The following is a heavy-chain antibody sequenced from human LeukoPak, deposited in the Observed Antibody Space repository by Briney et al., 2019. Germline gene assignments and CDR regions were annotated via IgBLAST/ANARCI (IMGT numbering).Heavy chain of an antibody. CDR1: GYTFTSYD. D-gene: IGHD3-3*01. CDR2: MNPNSGNT. CDR3: ARAESSITIFGVVINWFDP. J-gene: IGHJ5*02. Sequence: ASVKVSCKASGYTFTSYDINWVRQATGQGLEWMGWMNPNSGNTGYAQKFQGRVTMTRNTSISTAYMELSSLRSEDTAVYYCARAESSITIFGVVINWFDPWGQGTLVTVSS. V-gene: IGHV1-8*01.